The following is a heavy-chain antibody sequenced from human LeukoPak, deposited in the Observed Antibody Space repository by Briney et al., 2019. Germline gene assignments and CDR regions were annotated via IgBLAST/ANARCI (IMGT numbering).Heavy chain of an antibody. CDR3: ARLNYDFWSGYPTAGAFDI. CDR1: AGSISSSSCY. V-gene: IGHV4-39*01. CDR2: IDYSGST. D-gene: IGHD3-3*01. Sequence: KPSETLSLTCTVAAGSISSSSCYWGWLRQPPGKGRGWIGSIDYSGSTYYNTTLMSRVTMSVDTSKNQFSLQLSSVTAADTAVYYCARLNYDFWSGYPTAGAFDIGGQARMVTVS. J-gene: IGHJ3*02.